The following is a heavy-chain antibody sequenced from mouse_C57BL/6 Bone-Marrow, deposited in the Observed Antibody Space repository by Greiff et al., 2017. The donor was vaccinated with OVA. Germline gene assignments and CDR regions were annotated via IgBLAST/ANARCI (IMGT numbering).Heavy chain of an antibody. CDR1: GYTFTSYW. D-gene: IGHD3-2*02. J-gene: IGHJ3*01. CDR3: ARGSEFAY. V-gene: IGHV1-61*01. Sequence: VQLQQPGAELVRPGSSVKLSCKASGYTFTSYWMDWVKQRPGQGLEWIGNIYPSDSETHYNQKFKDKATLTVDKSSSTAYMQLSSVTSEDSDVYYGARGSEFAYWGQGTLVTVSA. CDR2: IYPSDSET.